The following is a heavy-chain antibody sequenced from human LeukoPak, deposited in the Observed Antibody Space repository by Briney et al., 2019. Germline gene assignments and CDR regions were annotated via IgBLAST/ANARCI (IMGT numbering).Heavy chain of an antibody. CDR3: VNSVMVRGVIRPY. V-gene: IGHV3-66*01. CDR2: IYNVGST. D-gene: IGHD3-10*01. CDR1: GFTVSSNY. J-gene: IGHJ4*02. Sequence: GGSLRLSCAASGFTVSSNYMSWVRQAPGKGLEWVSVIYNVGSTFYADSVKGRFTISRDNSKNTLFLQMNSLRAEDTAVYYCVNSVMVRGVIRPYWGQGTLVTVSS.